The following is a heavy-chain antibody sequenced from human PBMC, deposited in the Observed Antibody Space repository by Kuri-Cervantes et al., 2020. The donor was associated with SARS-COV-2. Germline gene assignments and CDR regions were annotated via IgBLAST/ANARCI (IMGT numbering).Heavy chain of an antibody. Sequence: LSLTCAASGFTFSSYSMNWVRQAPGKGLEWVSSISSSSSYIYYADSVKGRFTISRDNAKNSLYLQMNSLRAEDTAVHYCARPLTGDYLKPFDYWGQGTLVTVSS. CDR2: ISSSSSYI. CDR3: ARPLTGDYLKPFDY. J-gene: IGHJ4*02. D-gene: IGHD1-20*01. V-gene: IGHV3-21*01. CDR1: GFTFSSYS.